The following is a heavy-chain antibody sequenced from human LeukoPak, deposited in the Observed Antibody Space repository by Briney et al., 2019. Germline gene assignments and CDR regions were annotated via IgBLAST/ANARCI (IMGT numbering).Heavy chain of an antibody. CDR1: GFTFSDHA. V-gene: IGHV3-72*01. Sequence: GGSLRLSCAAFGFTFSDHAMDWVRPAPGEGLEWVARCRGKTNSYSTEYAASVNGRFTLSRDDSKNSLYLQMNSLKTEDTAVYYCVRRRVGVAPASDMWGQGTTVTVSS. CDR3: VRRRVGVAPASDM. J-gene: IGHJ3*02. CDR2: CRGKTNSYST. D-gene: IGHD1-26*01.